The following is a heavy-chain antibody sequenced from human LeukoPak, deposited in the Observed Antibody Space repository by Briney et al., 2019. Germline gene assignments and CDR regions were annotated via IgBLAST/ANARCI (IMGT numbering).Heavy chain of an antibody. CDR3: ARDLGYSSSWAFDY. Sequence: GGSLRLSCAASGFTFSSYAMHWVRQAPGKGLEWVAVISYDGSNKYYADSVKGRFTTSRDNSKNTLYLQMNSLRAEDTAVYYCARDLGYSSSWAFDYWGQGTLVTVSS. D-gene: IGHD6-6*01. CDR2: ISYDGSNK. V-gene: IGHV3-30-3*01. J-gene: IGHJ4*02. CDR1: GFTFSSYA.